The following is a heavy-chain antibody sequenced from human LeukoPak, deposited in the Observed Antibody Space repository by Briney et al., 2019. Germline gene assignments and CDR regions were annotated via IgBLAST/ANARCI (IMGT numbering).Heavy chain of an antibody. D-gene: IGHD1-14*01. V-gene: IGHV3-33*01. CDR3: ARDHRPEIQYYYMDV. CDR1: GFSLSNYG. Sequence: GGSPRLSCAASGFSLSNYGMHWVRQAPGKGLEGVAALLYDGNTKHYADSVKGRFTISRDISKNTFYLQMNTLTAEDTAVYYCARDHRPEIQYYYMDVWGKGTMVAVSS. CDR2: LLYDGNTK. J-gene: IGHJ6*03.